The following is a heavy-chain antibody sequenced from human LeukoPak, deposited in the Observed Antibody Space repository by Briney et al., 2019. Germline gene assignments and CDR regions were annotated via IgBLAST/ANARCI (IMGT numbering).Heavy chain of an antibody. J-gene: IGHJ4*02. CDR3: ARDWGYNSGWYGLFDY. D-gene: IGHD6-19*01. CDR1: GFTFSNYA. V-gene: IGHV3-30-3*01. CDR2: ITYDGSNK. Sequence: GGSLRLSCAASGFTFSNYAIHWVRQTPGRGLEWVAVITYDGSNKYYADSVKGRFTISRDNSKNTLYLQMNSLRPEDTAVYYCARDWGYNSGWYGLFDYWGQGTLVTVSS.